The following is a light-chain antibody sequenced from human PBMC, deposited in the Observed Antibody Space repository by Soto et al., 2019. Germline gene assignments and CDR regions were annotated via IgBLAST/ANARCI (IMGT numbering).Light chain of an antibody. CDR1: TSNIGAGYE. CDR3: QSYDSSRRASYV. Sequence: QSVLTQPPSVSGAPGQRVTISCTGSTSNIGAGYEVHWYQHLPGKAPKLLIYGNTNRPSGVPDRFSGSRSGTSASLAITGVQAEDEADYYYQSYDSSRRASYVFGGGTKVTVL. V-gene: IGLV1-40*01. J-gene: IGLJ1*01. CDR2: GNT.